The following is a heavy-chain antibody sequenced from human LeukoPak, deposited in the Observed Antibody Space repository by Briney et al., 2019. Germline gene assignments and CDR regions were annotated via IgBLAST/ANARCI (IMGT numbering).Heavy chain of an antibody. V-gene: IGHV4-4*02. CDR3: ARSYFGSGTFNGLDY. CDR2: IYHSGTT. CDR1: GFTFSNYAI. Sequence: GSLRLSCAASGFTFSNYAISWVRQTPGKGLEWIGEIYHSGTTNYNPSLKSRVTISLDKSRNQFSLYLYSVSAADTAVYYCARSYFGSGTFNGLDYWGQGNLVTVSS. D-gene: IGHD3-10*01. J-gene: IGHJ4*02.